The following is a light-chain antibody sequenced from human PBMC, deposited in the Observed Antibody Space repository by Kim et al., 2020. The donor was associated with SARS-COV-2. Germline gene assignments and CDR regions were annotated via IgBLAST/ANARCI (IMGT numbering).Light chain of an antibody. CDR3: QTWGTGILV. V-gene: IGLV4-69*01. CDR2: LNSDGSH. CDR1: SGHSNYA. Sequence: QLVLTQSPSASASLGASVKLTCTLCSGHSNYAIAWHQQQPEKGPRYLMKLNSDGSHSKGDGIPDRSSGSSSGAERYRTISSLQSEDEADYYCQTWGTGILVFGGGTQLTVL. J-gene: IGLJ3*02.